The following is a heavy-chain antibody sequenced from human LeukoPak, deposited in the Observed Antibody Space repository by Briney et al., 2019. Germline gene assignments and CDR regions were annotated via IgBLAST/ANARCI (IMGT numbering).Heavy chain of an antibody. J-gene: IGHJ3*02. CDR3: ARWDSGEWFHDAFNI. CDR1: GYSISSGYY. CDR2: IYHSGNT. Sequence: SETLSLTCGVSGYSISSGYYWGWIRQPPGKGLEWIGSIYHSGNTYYNPSLKSRVTISVDTSKNQFSLKLRSVTAADTALYYCARWDSGEWFHDAFNIWGQGTRVIVSS. V-gene: IGHV4-38-2*01. D-gene: IGHD3-3*01.